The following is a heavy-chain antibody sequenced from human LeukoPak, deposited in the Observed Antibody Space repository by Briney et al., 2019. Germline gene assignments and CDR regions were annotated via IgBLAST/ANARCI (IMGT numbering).Heavy chain of an antibody. CDR2: IHYSGSSI. CDR1: GFTFSDYY. J-gene: IGHJ4*02. V-gene: IGHV3-11*01. D-gene: IGHD3-10*01. Sequence: GGSLRLSCAASGFTFSDYYMTWIRQTPGKGLEWLSDIHYSGSSICYADSVKGRFTISRDNTKKSLYLQMNNLRAEDTALYYCVARRFYRSGSPHWGQGTLVTVSS. CDR3: VARRFYRSGSPH.